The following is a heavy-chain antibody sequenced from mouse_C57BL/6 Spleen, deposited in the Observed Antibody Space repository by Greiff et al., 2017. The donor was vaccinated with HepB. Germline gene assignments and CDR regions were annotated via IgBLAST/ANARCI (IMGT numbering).Heavy chain of an antibody. D-gene: IGHD2-3*01. Sequence: QVQLQQSGAELVRPGTSVKVSCKASGYAFTNYLIEWVKQRPGQGLEWIGVINPGSGGTNYNEKCKGKATLTADKSSSTAYMQLSSLTSEDSAVYFCAREGNDGYCGFAYWGQGTLVTVSA. CDR3: AREGNDGYCGFAY. CDR2: INPGSGGT. V-gene: IGHV1-54*01. CDR1: GYAFTNYL. J-gene: IGHJ3*01.